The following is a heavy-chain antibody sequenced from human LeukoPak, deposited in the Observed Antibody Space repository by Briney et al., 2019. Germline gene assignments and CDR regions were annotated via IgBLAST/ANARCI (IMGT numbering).Heavy chain of an antibody. V-gene: IGHV1-2*02. D-gene: IGHD1-26*01. CDR2: INPNSGGT. CDR1: GYTFTGYY. J-gene: IGHJ3*02. Sequence: ASVKVSCKASGYTFTGYYMHWVRQAPGQGLEWMGWINPNSGGTNYGQKFQGRVTMTRDMSISTAYMELSRLRSDDTAVYYCARRVGATAHDAFDIWGQGTMVTVSS. CDR3: ARRVGATAHDAFDI.